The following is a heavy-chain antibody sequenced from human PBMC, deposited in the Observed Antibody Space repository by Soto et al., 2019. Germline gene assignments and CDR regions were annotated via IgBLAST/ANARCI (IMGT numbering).Heavy chain of an antibody. CDR1: GYTFTSYD. J-gene: IGHJ4*02. CDR3: ARILGEAYRSIAEPLDY. CDR2: MNPNSGNT. Sequence: ASVKVSCKASGYTFTSYDINWVRQATGQGLEWMGWMNPNSGNTGYAQKFQGRVTMTRNTSISTAYMELSSLRSEDTAVYYCARILGEAYRSIAEPLDYWGQGTLVTVSS. V-gene: IGHV1-8*01. D-gene: IGHD6-6*01.